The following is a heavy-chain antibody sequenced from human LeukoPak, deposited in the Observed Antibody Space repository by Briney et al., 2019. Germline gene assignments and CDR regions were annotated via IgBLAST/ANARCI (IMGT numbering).Heavy chain of an antibody. CDR3: ARGATSDWPFDS. V-gene: IGHV1-3*01. Sequence: GASVKVSCKASGYTFTDYAIRWVRQAPGQTLEWMGWINAGNGDTKYSQKFQGRVTLTRDTSASTAYMELSSLRSEDTAVYSCARGATSDWPFDSWGQGTLVTVSS. D-gene: IGHD6-19*01. CDR1: GYTFTDYA. CDR2: INAGNGDT. J-gene: IGHJ4*02.